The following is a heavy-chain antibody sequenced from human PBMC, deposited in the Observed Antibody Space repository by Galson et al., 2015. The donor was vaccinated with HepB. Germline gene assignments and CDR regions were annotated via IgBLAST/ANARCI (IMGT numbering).Heavy chain of an antibody. CDR1: GYTFTGYY. CDR2: INPNSGGT. J-gene: IGHJ4*02. Sequence: QSGAEVKKPGESLRISCKGSGYTFTGYYMHWARQAPGQGLEWMGWINPNSGGTNYAQKFQGRVTMTRDTSISTAYMELSRLRSDDTAVYYCATHLQYYYDSRGLDYWGQGTLVTVSS. CDR3: ATHLQYYYDSRGLDY. D-gene: IGHD3-22*01. V-gene: IGHV1-2*02.